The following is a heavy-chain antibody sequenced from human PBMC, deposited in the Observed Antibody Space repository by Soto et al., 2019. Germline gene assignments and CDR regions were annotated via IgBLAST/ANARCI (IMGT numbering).Heavy chain of an antibody. CDR3: AREMSVPGFYGMDV. CDR2: ISSSSSYI. D-gene: IGHD5-12*01. CDR1: GFTFSSYS. V-gene: IGHV3-21*01. Sequence: KPGGSLRLSCAASGFTFSSYSMNWVRQAPGKGLEWVSSISSSSSYIYYADSVKGRFTISRDNAKNSLYLQMNSLRAEDTAVYYCAREMSVPGFYGMDVWGQETTVTVSS. J-gene: IGHJ6*02.